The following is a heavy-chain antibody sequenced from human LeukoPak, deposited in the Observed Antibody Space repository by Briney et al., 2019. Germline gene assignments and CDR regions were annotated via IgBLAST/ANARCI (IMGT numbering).Heavy chain of an antibody. CDR2: IKHDGSEK. CDR1: GFIFTNYF. V-gene: IGHV3-7*01. D-gene: IGHD3-3*01. J-gene: IGHJ4*02. Sequence: GGSLRLSCAASGFIFTNYFMSWVRQAPGKGLEWVASIKHDGSEKYYVDFVRGRFTISRDNTMNSLYLQMSSLRAEDTAVYYCATDRGWRTSGYYLYYFEYWGQGTLVTFSS. CDR3: ATDRGWRTSGYYLYYFEY.